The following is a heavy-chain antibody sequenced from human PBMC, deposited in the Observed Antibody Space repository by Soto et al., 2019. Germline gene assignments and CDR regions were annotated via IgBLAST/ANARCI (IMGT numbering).Heavy chain of an antibody. CDR1: GYSFTDYH. Sequence: SCKASGYSFTDYHMNGVRQAPGKGLEWVSSISSSTTDMYYAKSVKGRFTISRDNAKNSLYLHLKSLRAEDTAVYYCARPYSGSYSFDHWGQGTLVTVSS. D-gene: IGHD1-26*01. V-gene: IGHV3-21*01. CDR2: ISSSTTDM. J-gene: IGHJ4*02. CDR3: ARPYSGSYSFDH.